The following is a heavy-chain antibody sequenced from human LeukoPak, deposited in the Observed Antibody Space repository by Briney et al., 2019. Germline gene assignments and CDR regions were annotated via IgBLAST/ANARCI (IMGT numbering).Heavy chain of an antibody. V-gene: IGHV3-33*01. CDR1: GFTFGSYG. Sequence: GRSLRLSCAASGFTFGSYGMHWVRQAPGKGPEWVAVIWYDGSNKYYADSVKGRFTISRDNSKNTLYLQMNSLRAEDTVVYYCARDTIGMDVWGKGTTVTVSS. J-gene: IGHJ6*04. CDR3: ARDTIGMDV. CDR2: IWYDGSNK. D-gene: IGHD5-24*01.